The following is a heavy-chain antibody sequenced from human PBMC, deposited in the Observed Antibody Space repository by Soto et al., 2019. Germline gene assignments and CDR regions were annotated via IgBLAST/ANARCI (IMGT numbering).Heavy chain of an antibody. J-gene: IGHJ5*02. V-gene: IGHV4-30-4*01. Sequence: PSETQSLTCTVSGGSIGSSLYYWSWIRQPPGKGLEWIGYIFDSGITHYNPSLKSRVAMSVDTSKNQFSLNLTSVTAADTAVYFCASQFCSGGACFNWFDPWGHGTLVTVSS. CDR1: GGSIGSSLYY. D-gene: IGHD2-21*02. CDR2: IFDSGIT. CDR3: ASQFCSGGACFNWFDP.